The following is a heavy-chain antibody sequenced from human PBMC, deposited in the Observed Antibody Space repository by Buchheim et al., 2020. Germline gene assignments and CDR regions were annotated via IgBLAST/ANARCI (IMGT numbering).Heavy chain of an antibody. D-gene: IGHD3-3*01. CDR3: AREVRLSSIFGVVSYYYGMDV. CDR2: IWYDGSNK. V-gene: IGHV3-33*01. CDR1: GFTFSSYG. J-gene: IGHJ6*02. Sequence: QVQLVESGGGVVQPGRSLRLSCAASGFTFSSYGMHWVRQAPGKGLEWVAVIWYDGSNKYYADSVKGRFTISRDNSKNTLYLQMNSLRAEDTAVYYCAREVRLSSIFGVVSYYYGMDVWGQGTT.